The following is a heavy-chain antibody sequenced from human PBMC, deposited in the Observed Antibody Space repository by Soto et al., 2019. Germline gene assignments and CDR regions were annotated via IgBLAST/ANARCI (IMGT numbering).Heavy chain of an antibody. D-gene: IGHD2-15*01. CDR3: AKGDSLFDS. J-gene: IGHJ5*01. V-gene: IGHV3-53*04. CDR2: IYSGGST. Sequence: EVQLVESGGGLVQPGGSLRLSCAVSGFNVSRKYMSWVRQAPGKGLDWVSAIYSGGSTFYADSLKGRFTISRDNSKNTLYLQMNRLRAEDPAVYYCAKGDSLFDSWGQGTLVTVSP. CDR1: GFNVSRKY.